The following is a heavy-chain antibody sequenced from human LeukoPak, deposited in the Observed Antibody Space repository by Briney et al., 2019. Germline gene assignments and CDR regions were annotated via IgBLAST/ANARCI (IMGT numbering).Heavy chain of an antibody. V-gene: IGHV4-4*07. CDR1: GGSISSYY. CDR2: IYTSGST. D-gene: IGHD6-13*01. CDR3: ARPASGWQQLVPFDY. J-gene: IGHJ4*02. Sequence: SETLSLTCTVSGGSISSYYWNWIRQPVGKGLEWIGRIYTSGSTNYNPSLKSRVTMSVDTSKNQFSLKLTSVTAADTAVYYCARPASGWQQLVPFDYWGQGTLVTVSS.